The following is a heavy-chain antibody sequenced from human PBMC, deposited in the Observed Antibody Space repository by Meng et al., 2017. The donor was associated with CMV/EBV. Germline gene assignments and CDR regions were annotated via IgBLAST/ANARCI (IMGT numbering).Heavy chain of an antibody. CDR2: INPSGGST. V-gene: IGHV1-46*01. CDR3: AREGEGVVAATPHFDY. CDR1: GYTFTSYY. J-gene: IGHJ4*02. D-gene: IGHD2-15*01. Sequence: VQLVQSGAKVKKPGASVKVSCKASGYTFTSYYMHWVRQAPGQGLEWMGIINPSGGSTSYAQKFQGRVTMTRDTSTSTVYMELSSLRSEDTAVYYCAREGEGVVAATPHFDYWGQGTLVTVSS.